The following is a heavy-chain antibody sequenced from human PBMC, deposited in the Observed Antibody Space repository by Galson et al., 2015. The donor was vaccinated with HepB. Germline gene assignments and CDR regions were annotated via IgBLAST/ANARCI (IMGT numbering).Heavy chain of an antibody. V-gene: IGHV1-2*02. Sequence: SVKVSCKASGYTFSGYYMHWVRQAPGQGLEWMGWFNPKSGGSHSAPKFQGRVTMTRDTSISTSFMELRSLTPDDTGIYYCARDQSEGLLVGSIEFWGQGTLVTVSS. D-gene: IGHD2/OR15-2a*01. CDR1: GYTFSGYY. CDR2: FNPKSGGS. J-gene: IGHJ4*02. CDR3: ARDQSEGLLVGSIEF.